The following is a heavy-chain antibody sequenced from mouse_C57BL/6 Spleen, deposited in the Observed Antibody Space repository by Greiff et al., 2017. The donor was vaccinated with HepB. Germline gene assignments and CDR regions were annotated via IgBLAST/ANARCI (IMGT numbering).Heavy chain of an antibody. CDR1: GYTFTSYW. V-gene: IGHV1-69*01. J-gene: IGHJ2*01. Sequence: QVQLQQPGAELVMPGASVKLSCKASGYTFTSYWMHWVKQRPGQGLEWIGEIDPSDSYTNYNQKFKGKSTLTVDKSSSTAYMQLSSLTSEDAAVYYCARGPPTTVVATDYWGQGTTLTVSS. CDR2: IDPSDSYT. D-gene: IGHD1-1*01. CDR3: ARGPPTTVVATDY.